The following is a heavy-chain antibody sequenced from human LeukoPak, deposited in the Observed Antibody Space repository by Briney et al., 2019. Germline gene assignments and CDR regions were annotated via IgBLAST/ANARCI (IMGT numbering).Heavy chain of an antibody. CDR1: GGSIDSHY. CDR2: ISYSGST. J-gene: IGHJ4*02. Sequence: PSETLSLTCTVSGGSIDSHYWSWIRQPPGKGLEWVGYISYSGSTNYKPSLKSRVTISVDTSKNQFSLKLSSVTAADTAIYYCARDGRAGSLFAYWGQGTLVTVSS. D-gene: IGHD6-19*01. CDR3: ARDGRAGSLFAY. V-gene: IGHV4-59*11.